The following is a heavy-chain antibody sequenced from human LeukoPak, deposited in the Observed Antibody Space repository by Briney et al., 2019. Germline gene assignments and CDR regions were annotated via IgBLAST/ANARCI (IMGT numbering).Heavy chain of an antibody. Sequence: GGSLRLSCAASGFTVSSNYMSWVRQAPGRGLEWVSVIYSGGGTYYAESVKGRFTISRDNSKNTLYLQLNSLRAEDTAVYYCARDQLYYLGSGSLTVGPFHGMDVWGQGTTVTVS. CDR1: GFTVSSNY. D-gene: IGHD3-10*01. CDR3: ARDQLYYLGSGSLTVGPFHGMDV. J-gene: IGHJ6*02. V-gene: IGHV3-66*01. CDR2: IYSGGGT.